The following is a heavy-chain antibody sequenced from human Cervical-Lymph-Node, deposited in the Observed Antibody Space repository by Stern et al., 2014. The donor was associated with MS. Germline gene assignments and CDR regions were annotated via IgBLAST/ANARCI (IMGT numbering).Heavy chain of an antibody. V-gene: IGHV1-69*01. CDR3: ATRDMATVTNYYYGMDV. D-gene: IGHD5-24*01. J-gene: IGHJ6*02. CDR1: GGTFSSYA. Sequence: QVQLVQSGAEVKKPGSSVKVSCKASGGTFSSYAISWVRQAPGQGLEWMGGIIPFFGTAKYVQRFQGRVTITADASHTTAYMELSSLRSEDTAVYYCATRDMATVTNYYYGMDVWGQGTTVIVSS. CDR2: IIPFFGTA.